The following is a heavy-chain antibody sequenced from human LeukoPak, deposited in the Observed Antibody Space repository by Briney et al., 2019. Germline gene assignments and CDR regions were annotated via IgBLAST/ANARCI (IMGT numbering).Heavy chain of an antibody. CDR3: ARVDCSSARSRASCYWVY. D-gene: IGHD2-2*01. V-gene: IGHV1-8*01. Sequence: GASVTVSCKASGYTLTSYDINWLRQAPGQGLEWMGWMNPNSGNTGYAQKFQGRVTMTRDTSISTAYMELSSLRSEDTAVYCCARVDCSSARSRASCYWVYWGQGTLVTGSS. J-gene: IGHJ4*02. CDR1: GYTLTSYD. CDR2: MNPNSGNT.